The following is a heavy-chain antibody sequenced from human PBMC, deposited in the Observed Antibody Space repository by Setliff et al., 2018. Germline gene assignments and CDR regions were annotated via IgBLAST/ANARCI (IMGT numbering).Heavy chain of an antibody. CDR1: GFSFSDYS. CDR3: ARAADSYGPPRSYMDV. Sequence: GGSLRLSCAASGFSFSDYSMNWVRQAPGKGLEWVSSISSSSTYIFYADSVRGRFTVSRDNAKNSLYLQMNSLRAEDTAVYYCARAADSYGPPRSYMDVWGKGTTVTVS. V-gene: IGHV3-21*01. CDR2: ISSSSTYI. D-gene: IGHD5-18*01. J-gene: IGHJ6*03.